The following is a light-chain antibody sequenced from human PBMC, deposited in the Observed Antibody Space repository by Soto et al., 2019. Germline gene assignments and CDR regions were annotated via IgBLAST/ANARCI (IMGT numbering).Light chain of an antibody. V-gene: IGKV1-5*03. CDR3: QQYHGYQYS. CDR2: KAS. CDR1: QSISTW. J-gene: IGKJ2*03. Sequence: DIQMTQSPSTLSASVGDRVTINCRASQSISTWLAWYQQKPGKAPKLLSYKASRLESGVPSRFSGSGSGTEFTLSISSLQPDDLATYYCQQYHGYQYSFGQGTKLEI.